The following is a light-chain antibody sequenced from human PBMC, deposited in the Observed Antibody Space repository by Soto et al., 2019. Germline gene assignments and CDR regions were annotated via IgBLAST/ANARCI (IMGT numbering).Light chain of an antibody. CDR1: SSDVGGYNY. V-gene: IGLV2-14*01. CDR2: EVS. J-gene: IGLJ1*01. Sequence: QSALTQPASVSGSPRQSITISCTGTSSDVGGYNYVSWYQQHPGKAPKVMIYEVSNRPSGVSNRFSGSKSDNTASLTISGLQAEDEADYYCSSYTISSTYVFGTGTKLTVL. CDR3: SSYTISSTYV.